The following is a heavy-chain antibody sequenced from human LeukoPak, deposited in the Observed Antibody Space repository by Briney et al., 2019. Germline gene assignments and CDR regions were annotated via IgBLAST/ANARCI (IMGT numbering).Heavy chain of an antibody. D-gene: IGHD2-21*01. CDR2: IYSGGTT. Sequence: PGGSLRLSCAASVFTVSRNYMSWVRQAPGKGLEWVSVIYSGGTTNYADSVKGRFTISRDNSKNTLYLQMNSLTAEDTAMYYCAAQNIRNCVSDNWGQGTLVTVSS. J-gene: IGHJ4*02. CDR1: VFTVSRNY. CDR3: AAQNIRNCVSDN. V-gene: IGHV3-53*01.